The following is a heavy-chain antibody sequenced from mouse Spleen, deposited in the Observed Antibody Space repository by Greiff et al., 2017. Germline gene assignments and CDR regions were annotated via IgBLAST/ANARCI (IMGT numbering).Heavy chain of an antibody. CDR1: GYSFTGYY. V-gene: IGHV1-42*01. J-gene: IGHJ1*01. Sequence: VQLKQSGPELVKPGASVKISCKASGYSFTGYYMNWVKQSPEKSLEWIGEINPSTGGTTYNQKFKAKATLTVDKSSSTAYMQLKSLTSEDSAVYYCARSRDSRLYWYFDVWGAGTTVTVSS. CDR3: ARSRDSRLYWYFDV. CDR2: INPSTGGT.